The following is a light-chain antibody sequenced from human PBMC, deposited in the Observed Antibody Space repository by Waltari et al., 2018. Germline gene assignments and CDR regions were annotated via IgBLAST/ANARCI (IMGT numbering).Light chain of an antibody. V-gene: IGKV2-28*01. J-gene: IGKJ1*01. Sequence: DIVLTQSPLSLPVTPGEPASISCRSSQSLLNSNGFHYLDWYLQRPGQSPQLLIYMGSHRAPGVPDRFSGSASGTDFTLKISRVEAEDVGVYYCIQALQTPWGFGQGTKVEI. CDR2: MGS. CDR1: QSLLNSNGFHY. CDR3: IQALQTPWG.